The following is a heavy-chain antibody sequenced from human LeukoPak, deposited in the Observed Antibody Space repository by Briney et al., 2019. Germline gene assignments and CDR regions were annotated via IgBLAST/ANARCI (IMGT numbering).Heavy chain of an antibody. CDR1: GFTFSSYG. Sequence: GGSLRLSCAASGFTFSSYGMHWVRQAPGKGLEWVAVISYDGSNKYYADSVKGRFTISRDNSKNTLYLQMNNLRAEDTAVYYCARSQQGYSYGLNWGQGTLVTVSS. D-gene: IGHD5-18*01. J-gene: IGHJ4*02. CDR2: ISYDGSNK. CDR3: ARSQQGYSYGLN. V-gene: IGHV3-30*03.